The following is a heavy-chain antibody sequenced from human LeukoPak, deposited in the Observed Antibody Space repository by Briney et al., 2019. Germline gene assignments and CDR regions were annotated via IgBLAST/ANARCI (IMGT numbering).Heavy chain of an antibody. D-gene: IGHD1-26*01. CDR1: GFTFSDYF. CDR2: ISSSGSTI. CDR3: ARGRQNSGSYSDAFDI. Sequence: GGSLRLSCAASGFTFSDYFMTWIRRAPGKGLEWVSYISSSGSTIYYADSVKGRFTISRDNAKNSLYLQMNSLRAEDTAVYYCARGRQNSGSYSDAFDIWGQGTVVTVSS. J-gene: IGHJ3*02. V-gene: IGHV3-11*04.